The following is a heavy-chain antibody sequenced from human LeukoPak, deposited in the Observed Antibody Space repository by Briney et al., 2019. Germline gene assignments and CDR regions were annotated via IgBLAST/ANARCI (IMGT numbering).Heavy chain of an antibody. D-gene: IGHD3-10*01. CDR1: GFSFDAYA. J-gene: IGHJ4*02. CDR3: VLGSPFDY. V-gene: IGHV3-48*02. Sequence: GGSLRLSCTASGFSFDAYAMTWVRQAPGKGLEWVSYISSSSRSIYYADSVKGRFTISRDNANNSLSLQMNSLRDEDTAVYYCVLGSPFDYWGQGTLVTVSS. CDR2: ISSSSRSI.